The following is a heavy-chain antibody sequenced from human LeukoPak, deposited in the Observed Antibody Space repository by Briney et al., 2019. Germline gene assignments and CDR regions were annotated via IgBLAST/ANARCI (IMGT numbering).Heavy chain of an antibody. CDR3: AKSIYDLWVDY. CDR2: ISGSRSSK. V-gene: IGHV3-23*01. J-gene: IGHJ4*02. Sequence: GGSLRLSCEASGFTFSSYQMNWVRQAPGKGLEWVSRISGSRSSKYYADSVKGRFTISRDNSKNTLYLQMNSLRVEDTAVYYCAKSIYDLWVDYWGQGTLVTVSS. CDR1: GFTFSSYQ. D-gene: IGHD5/OR15-5a*01.